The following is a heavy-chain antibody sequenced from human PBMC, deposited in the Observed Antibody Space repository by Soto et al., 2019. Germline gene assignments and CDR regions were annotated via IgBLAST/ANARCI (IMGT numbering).Heavy chain of an antibody. CDR1: GGTFSSYA. CDR3: ARASGSYRQGWFDP. V-gene: IGHV1-69*06. CDR2: IIPIFGTA. Sequence: QVPLVQSGAEVTKPGSSVTVSCKASGGTFSSYAISWVRQAPGQGLAWMGGIIPIFGTANYAQTFQGRVTITADKSTSTADMELSSVRSEDTAVYYCARASGSYRQGWFDPWGQGTLVTVSS. D-gene: IGHD1-26*01. J-gene: IGHJ5*02.